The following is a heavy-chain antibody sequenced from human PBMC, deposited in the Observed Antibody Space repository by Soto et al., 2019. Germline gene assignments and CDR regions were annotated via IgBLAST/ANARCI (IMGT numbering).Heavy chain of an antibody. Sequence: QVQLVESGGGVVQAGRSLRLSCAASGFTFSSYGMHWVRQAPGKGLEWVAVISYDGSNKYYADSVKGRFTISRDNSKNTLYLQMNSLRAEDTAVYYCAKDSAYDSSGYYDYWGQGTLVTVSS. D-gene: IGHD3-22*01. CDR2: ISYDGSNK. V-gene: IGHV3-30*18. J-gene: IGHJ4*02. CDR3: AKDSAYDSSGYYDY. CDR1: GFTFSSYG.